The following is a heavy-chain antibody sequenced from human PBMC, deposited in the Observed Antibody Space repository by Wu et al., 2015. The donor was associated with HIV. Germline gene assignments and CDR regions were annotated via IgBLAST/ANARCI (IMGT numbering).Heavy chain of an antibody. J-gene: IGHJ4*02. CDR2: IGVSNGNT. CDR3: VRKNGYSGYYPFDL. V-gene: IGHV1-18*01. Sequence: QVQLVQSGAEVKKPGSSVKVSCRASGGTFISYAISWVRQAPGQGLEWMGWIGVSNGNTIYAQKFQGRVIMTTDKPTSTVYMELKSLTSDDTAIYYCVRKNGYSGYYPFDLWGQGTLVTVSS. CDR1: GGTFISYA. D-gene: IGHD5-12*01.